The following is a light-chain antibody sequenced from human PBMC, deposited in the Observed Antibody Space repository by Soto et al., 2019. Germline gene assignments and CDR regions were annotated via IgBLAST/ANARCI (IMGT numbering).Light chain of an antibody. J-gene: IGKJ2*01. Sequence: DIQMTQSPSTLSASVGDRVAITCRASQNINSKLAWYQKKPGKAPKLLISDAYTLESGVPSRFSGSGSGTEFTLTIGGLQPDDFSTYYCQQYDNYFRYTFGQGTTLDIK. CDR1: QNINSK. CDR2: DAY. CDR3: QQYDNYFRYT. V-gene: IGKV1-5*01.